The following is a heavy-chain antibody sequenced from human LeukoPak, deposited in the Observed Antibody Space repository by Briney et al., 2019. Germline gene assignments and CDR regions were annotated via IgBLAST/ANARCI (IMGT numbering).Heavy chain of an antibody. V-gene: IGHV1-2*02. CDR1: GYTFTGYY. Sequence: GASVKVSCKASGYTFTGYYMHWVRQAPGQGLEWMGWINPNSGGTNYAQNFQGRVTMTRDTSISTAYMELSRLRSDDTAVYYCARGGTGYSWFFDYWGQGTLVTVSS. J-gene: IGHJ4*02. CDR3: ARGGTGYSWFFDY. D-gene: IGHD3/OR15-3a*01. CDR2: INPNSGGT.